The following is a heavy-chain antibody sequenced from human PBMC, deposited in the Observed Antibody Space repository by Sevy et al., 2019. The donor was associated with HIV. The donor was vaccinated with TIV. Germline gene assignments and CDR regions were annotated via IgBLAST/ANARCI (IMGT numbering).Heavy chain of an antibody. J-gene: IGHJ4*02. V-gene: IGHV1-18*01. D-gene: IGHD3-22*01. CDR2: ISAYNGNT. CDR3: ARVRGRLVVTLEGPDY. Sequence: ASEKVSCKASGYTFTSYGISWVRQAPGQGLEWMGWISAYNGNTNYAQKLQGRVTMTTDTSTSTAYMELRSLRSDDTAVYYCARVRGRLVVTLEGPDYWGQGTLVTVSS. CDR1: GYTFTSYG.